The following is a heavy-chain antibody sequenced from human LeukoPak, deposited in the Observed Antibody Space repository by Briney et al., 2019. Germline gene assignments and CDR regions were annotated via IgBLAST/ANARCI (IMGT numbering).Heavy chain of an antibody. D-gene: IGHD2-21*01. Sequence: PGGALRLSCAGCGCTFSSYRMNGLRQARRKGLEGVGSISSSSSYICYADSVTGRFTISRDNAKTSLYLQMNSLRAEDTAVYYCARSTEHNGGLGDAFDIWGQGTMVTVSS. CDR2: ISSSSSYI. J-gene: IGHJ3*02. CDR3: ARSTEHNGGLGDAFDI. V-gene: IGHV3-21*01. CDR1: GCTFSSYR.